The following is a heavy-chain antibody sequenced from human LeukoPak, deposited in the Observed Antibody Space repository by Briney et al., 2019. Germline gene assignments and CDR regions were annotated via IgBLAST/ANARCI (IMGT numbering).Heavy chain of an antibody. CDR3: AHSDRIAAAGTFYVSVAGWFDP. CDR1: GGFISRYYW. J-gene: IGHJ5*02. D-gene: IGHD6-13*01. Sequence: TLSLTCTVSGGFISRYYWSWIRQPPGKGLEWLALIYWDDDKRYSPSLKSRLTITKDTSKNQVVLTMTNMDPVDTATYYCAHSDRIAAAGTFYVSVAGWFDPWGQGTLVTVSS. V-gene: IGHV2-5*08. CDR2: IYWDDDK.